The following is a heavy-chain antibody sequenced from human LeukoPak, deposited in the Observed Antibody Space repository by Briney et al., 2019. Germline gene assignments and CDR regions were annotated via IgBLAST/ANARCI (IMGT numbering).Heavy chain of an antibody. CDR1: GYSISIGYY. Sequence: PSETLSLTCIVSGYSISIGYYWGWIRQPPGKGLEWIGNIHHSGSTYYNPSLTSRVTTSVGTSKNQLSLKLSSVTAADTAVYYCARVAAGIGFFQHWGQGTLVTVSS. CDR3: ARVAAGIGFFQH. V-gene: IGHV4-38-2*02. CDR2: IHHSGST. J-gene: IGHJ1*01. D-gene: IGHD6-13*01.